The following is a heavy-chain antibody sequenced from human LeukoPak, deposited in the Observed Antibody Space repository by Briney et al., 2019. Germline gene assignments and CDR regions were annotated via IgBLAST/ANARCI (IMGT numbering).Heavy chain of an antibody. D-gene: IGHD3-10*01. CDR1: GFTFSRYW. CDR2: INQDGSEK. CDR3: ARVLLWFGDTLDHAFDI. V-gene: IGHV3-7*03. J-gene: IGHJ3*02. Sequence: GGSLRLSCAASGFTFSRYWMSWVRQAPGKGLEWVANINQDGSEKYYVVSVKGRFTISRDNAKSSLYLQVNSLRVEDTAVYYCARVLLWFGDTLDHAFDIWGQGTMVTVSS.